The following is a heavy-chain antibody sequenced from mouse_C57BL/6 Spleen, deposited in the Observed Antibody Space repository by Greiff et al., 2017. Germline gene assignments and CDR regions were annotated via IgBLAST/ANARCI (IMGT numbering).Heavy chain of an antibody. J-gene: IGHJ2*01. CDR1: GYAFTNYL. CDR3: ARSEVTTVPDY. V-gene: IGHV1-54*01. Sequence: QVQLKQSGAELVRPGTSVKVSCKASGYAFTNYLIEWVKQRPGPGLEWIGVINPGSGGTNYNEKFKGKATLTADKSSSTAYMQLSSLTSEDSAVYFCARSEVTTVPDYWGQGTTLTVSA. D-gene: IGHD1-1*01. CDR2: INPGSGGT.